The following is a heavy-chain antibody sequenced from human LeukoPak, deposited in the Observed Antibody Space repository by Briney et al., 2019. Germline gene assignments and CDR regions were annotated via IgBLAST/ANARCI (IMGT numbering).Heavy chain of an antibody. V-gene: IGHV3-7*01. CDR3: ARSGHCSGGSCYAGFAKY. D-gene: IGHD2-15*01. Sequence: PGGSLRLSCAASGFTFSSYWMSWVRKAPGKGLMWVAKRKQDGSDKCYVDSVKGRFTISRENAKNSLYLQMNNLRAEDTAVYYCARSGHCSGGSCYAGFAKYWGQGTLVTVSS. J-gene: IGHJ4*02. CDR2: RKQDGSDK. CDR1: GFTFSSYW.